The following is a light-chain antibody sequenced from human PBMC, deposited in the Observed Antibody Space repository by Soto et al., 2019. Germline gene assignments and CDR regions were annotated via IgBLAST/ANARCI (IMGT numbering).Light chain of an antibody. Sequence: DIVMTQSPATLSVSPGERATLSCRASQSLYSNLAWYQQKPGQAPRLLIYGASTRATGIPARFSGSGSGTEYTLTISSLQSEDFAIYYCQQYSDCRTTFGQGTKVEIK. J-gene: IGKJ1*01. CDR3: QQYSDCRTT. CDR1: QSLYSN. V-gene: IGKV3-15*01. CDR2: GAS.